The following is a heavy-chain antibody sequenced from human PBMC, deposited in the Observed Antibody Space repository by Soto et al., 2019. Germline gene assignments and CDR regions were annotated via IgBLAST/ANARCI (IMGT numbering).Heavy chain of an antibody. V-gene: IGHV1-2*04. CDR2: INPNSGGT. CDR3: ARDRGDSSSSPDY. CDR1: GYTFTDYY. J-gene: IGHJ4*02. Sequence: ASVKVSCKASGYTFTDYYIHWVRQAPGQGLEWMGWINPNSGGTNYAQKFQGWVTMTRDTSISTAYMELSRLRSDDTDVYYCARDRGDSSSSPDYWGQGTLVTVSS. D-gene: IGHD6-6*01.